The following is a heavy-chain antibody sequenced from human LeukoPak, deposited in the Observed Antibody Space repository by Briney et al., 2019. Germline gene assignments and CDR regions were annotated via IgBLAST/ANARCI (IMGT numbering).Heavy chain of an antibody. Sequence: TSETLSLTCAVYGGSFSGYYWSWIRQPPGKGLEWIGEINHSGSTNYNPSLKSRVTISVDTSKNQFSLKLSSVTAADTAVYYCARDQSYVWGSYRHGNFDYWGQGTLVTVSS. D-gene: IGHD3-16*02. CDR2: INHSGST. CDR3: ARDQSYVWGSYRHGNFDY. CDR1: GGSFSGYY. J-gene: IGHJ4*02. V-gene: IGHV4-34*01.